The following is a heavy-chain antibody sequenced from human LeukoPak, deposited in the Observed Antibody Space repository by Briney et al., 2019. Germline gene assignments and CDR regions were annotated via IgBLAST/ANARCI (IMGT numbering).Heavy chain of an antibody. D-gene: IGHD3-3*01. CDR2: IYPGDSDT. CDR1: GYSFTSYW. Sequence: GESLKISCKGSGYSFTSYWIGWVRQMPGKGLEWMGFIYPGDSDTRYSPSFQGQVTISADKSISTAYLQWSSLKASDTAMYYCARWARGDFWSGYYMYYFDYWGQGTLVTVSS. CDR3: ARWARGDFWSGYYMYYFDY. V-gene: IGHV5-51*01. J-gene: IGHJ4*02.